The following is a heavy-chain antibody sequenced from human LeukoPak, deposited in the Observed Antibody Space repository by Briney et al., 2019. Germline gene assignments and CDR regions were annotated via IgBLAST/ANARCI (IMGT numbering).Heavy chain of an antibody. Sequence: PGGSLRLSCAASGFNFNDYGMHWVRQAPGKGLEWVSGINWNSGTIGYADSVKGRFTISRDRAKSSLYLQMNSLRREDTALYYRAKDRGQQNVGVDYWGQGTLVTVSS. CDR1: GFNFNDYG. CDR2: INWNSGTI. CDR3: AKDRGQQNVGVDY. J-gene: IGHJ4*02. V-gene: IGHV3-9*01. D-gene: IGHD1-1*01.